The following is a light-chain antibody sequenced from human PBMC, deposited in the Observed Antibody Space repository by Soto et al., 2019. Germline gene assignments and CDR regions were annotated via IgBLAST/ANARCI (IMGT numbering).Light chain of an antibody. J-gene: IGKJ1*01. V-gene: IGKV1-27*01. CDR1: QDISND. CDR3: QKYNSAPWT. Sequence: DIQLTQSPSSLSASVGDRVTITCRASQDISNDLAWYQQKPGKVPNLLMYGASALRSGVPSRFSGSGSGTDFTLTISSLQPEDVATYYCQKYNSAPWTFGQGTKVEIK. CDR2: GAS.